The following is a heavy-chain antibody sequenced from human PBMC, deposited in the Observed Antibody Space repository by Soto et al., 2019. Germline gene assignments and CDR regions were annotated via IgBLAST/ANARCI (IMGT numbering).Heavy chain of an antibody. D-gene: IGHD6-6*01. Sequence: GGSLRLSCAASGFTVSSYEIHWVRQGTGKGLEWVSRINIGGDTFYSGSVKGRFTVPREEARNSAYLQMDSLTVGDTAVYYCVRGEMRTSSGHTWFDTWGQGVLVTVSS. CDR2: INIGGDT. CDR3: VRGEMRTSSGHTWFDT. J-gene: IGHJ5*02. V-gene: IGHV3-13*01. CDR1: GFTVSSYE.